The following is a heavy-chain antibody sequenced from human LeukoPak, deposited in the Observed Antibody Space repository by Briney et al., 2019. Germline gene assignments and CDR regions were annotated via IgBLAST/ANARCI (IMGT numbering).Heavy chain of an antibody. CDR1: GFTFSSYA. J-gene: IGHJ4*02. CDR2: MNGSGGST. D-gene: IGHD3-3*02. CDR3: AKVGILARYYFDY. Sequence: GGSLRLSCAASGFTFSSYAMNWVRQAPGKGLEWVSAMNGSGGSTFYADSLKGRFTISRDNSKNTLYLQMDSLRAEDTAVYYCAKVGILARYYFDYWGQGTLVTVSS. V-gene: IGHV3-23*01.